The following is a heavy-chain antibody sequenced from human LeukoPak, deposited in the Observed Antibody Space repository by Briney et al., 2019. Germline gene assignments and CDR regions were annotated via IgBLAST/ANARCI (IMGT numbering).Heavy chain of an antibody. V-gene: IGHV4-30-2*01. CDR3: ARGLRYFGPPTVLDY. D-gene: IGHD3-9*01. J-gene: IGHJ4*02. Sequence: SQPLSLTCAVSGGSISRGGYSWSWIRQPTGKGLEWIGYIYHSGSTYYNPSLKSRVTISVDRSKNQFSLKLSSVTAADTAVYYCARGLRYFGPPTVLDYWGQGTLVTVSS. CDR1: GGSISRGGYS. CDR2: IYHSGST.